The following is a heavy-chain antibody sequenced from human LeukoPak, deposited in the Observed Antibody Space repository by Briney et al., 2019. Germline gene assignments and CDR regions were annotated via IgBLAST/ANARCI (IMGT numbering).Heavy chain of an antibody. CDR2: INPNSGGT. CDR3: ARDGLEATGMDV. Sequence: GASVTVSFTSSGYTFTCYYMHWVRQAPGQGLEWMGWINPNSGGTNYAQKFQGRVTMTRDTSISTAYMELSRLRSDDTAVYYCARDGLEATGMDVWGQGTTVTVSS. J-gene: IGHJ6*02. D-gene: IGHD1-1*01. V-gene: IGHV1-2*02. CDR1: GYTFTCYY.